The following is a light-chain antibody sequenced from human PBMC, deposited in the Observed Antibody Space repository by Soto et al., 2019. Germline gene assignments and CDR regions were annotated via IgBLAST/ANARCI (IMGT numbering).Light chain of an antibody. Sequence: QSALTQPRSVSGSPGQSVTISCTGTSSDVGGYDYVSWYQQHPGKTPKLMIYDVTKRPSGVPDRFSGSRSGNTASLTISGLQAVDEGDYYCCSYAGRYTSVFGGGTKLTVL. CDR2: DVT. CDR3: CSYAGRYTSV. CDR1: SSDVGGYDY. V-gene: IGLV2-11*01. J-gene: IGLJ2*01.